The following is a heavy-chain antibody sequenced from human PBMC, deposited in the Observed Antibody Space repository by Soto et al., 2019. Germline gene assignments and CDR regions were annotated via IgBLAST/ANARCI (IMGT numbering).Heavy chain of an antibody. Sequence: EVQLVESGGGLVQPGGSLRLSCAASGFTFSSYEMNWVRQAPGKGLEWVSYISSSGSTIYYADSVNGRFTISRDNAKNSLYLQMNSLRAEDTAVYYCARDKYCGGDCYYYYYYGMDVWGQGTTVTVSS. CDR3: ARDKYCGGDCYYYYYYGMDV. D-gene: IGHD2-21*02. V-gene: IGHV3-48*03. J-gene: IGHJ6*02. CDR1: GFTFSSYE. CDR2: ISSSGSTI.